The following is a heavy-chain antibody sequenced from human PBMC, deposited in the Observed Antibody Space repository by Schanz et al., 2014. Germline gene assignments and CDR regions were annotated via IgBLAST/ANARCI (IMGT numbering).Heavy chain of an antibody. CDR3: ARDEGRDGYNLAFDV. CDR1: GFSVSTNY. V-gene: IGHV3-53*01. Sequence: EVQLGEEGGGLIQPGGSLRLSCAVSGFSVSTNYMSWVRQAPGKGLEWLSSIYITSGSTHSADSVKGRFIISRDSSKNTLFLQMNSLRAEDTAVYFCARDEGRDGYNLAFDVGGQGTLVTVSS. D-gene: IGHD5-12*01. J-gene: IGHJ3*01. CDR2: IYITSGST.